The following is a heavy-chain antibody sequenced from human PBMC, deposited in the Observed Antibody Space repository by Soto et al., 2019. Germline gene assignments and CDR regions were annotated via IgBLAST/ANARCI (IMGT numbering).Heavy chain of an antibody. CDR2: ISSSSAYI. CDR3: ARGGREITRHLDY. V-gene: IGHV3-21*06. D-gene: IGHD3-10*01. Sequence: EVQLVESGGDLVKPGGSLRLSCADSGFTFSSYSMNWVRQAPGKGLEWVSAISSSSAYIFYADSVKGRFTVSRDNAKNALYLQMTRLSSDDPAVYFCARGGREITRHLDYWGQGTLVTVSS. J-gene: IGHJ4*02. CDR1: GFTFSSYS.